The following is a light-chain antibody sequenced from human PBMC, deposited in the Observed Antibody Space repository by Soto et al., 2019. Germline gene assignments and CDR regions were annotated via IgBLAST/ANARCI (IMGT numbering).Light chain of an antibody. Sequence: EVVLTQSPATLSAPPGERATLSCRASQSVTTNLAWYQQKPGQAPRLLIYDASNRATGIPARFSGSGSGTDFTLTISSLEPEDFAVYYCQQRSNWPPWTCGQGTKVDI. CDR3: QQRSNWPPWT. J-gene: IGKJ1*01. CDR1: QSVTTN. V-gene: IGKV3-11*01. CDR2: DAS.